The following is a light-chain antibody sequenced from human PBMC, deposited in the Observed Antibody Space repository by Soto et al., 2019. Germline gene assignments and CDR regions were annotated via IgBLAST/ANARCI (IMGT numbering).Light chain of an antibody. CDR3: QQYNNWPWT. V-gene: IGKV3-15*01. J-gene: IGKJ1*01. Sequence: EIVMTQSPATLSVSPGERATLSCRASQSVSSNLAWYQQKPGQDPRLLISGASTRATGIPARFSGSGSGTVFTLTVSSLQSEDFAVDYCQQYNNWPWTFGQGTKVEIK. CDR1: QSVSSN. CDR2: GAS.